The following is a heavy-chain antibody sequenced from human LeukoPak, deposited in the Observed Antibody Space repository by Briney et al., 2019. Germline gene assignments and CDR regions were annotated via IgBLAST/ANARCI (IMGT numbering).Heavy chain of an antibody. D-gene: IGHD4-23*01. CDR1: GGTFSNYA. V-gene: IGHV1-69*13. CDR3: ARGWLAETTVVTPYNY. CDR2: IISMFGKA. Sequence: SVKVSCKASGGTFSNYAINWVRQAPGQGLEWMGGIISMFGKANYAQKFQGRVTITADESTRTAYMELSSLRSEDTAVYCCARGWLAETTVVTPYNYWGRGTLVSVSS. J-gene: IGHJ4*02.